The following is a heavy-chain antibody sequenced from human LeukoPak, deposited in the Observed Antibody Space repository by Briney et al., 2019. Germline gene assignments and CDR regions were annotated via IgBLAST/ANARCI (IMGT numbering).Heavy chain of an antibody. CDR1: GFILSSYG. CDR2: IWYDGSNK. J-gene: IGHJ3*02. CDR3: ARERTPSTVVTTADAFDI. Sequence: PGGSLRLSCEASGFILSSYGMYWVRQAPGKGLEWVAVIWYDGSNKYYADSVKGRFTISRDNSKNMLYLQMNSLRAEDTAVYYCARERTPSTVVTTADAFDIWGQGTMVTVSS. V-gene: IGHV3-33*01. D-gene: IGHD4-17*01.